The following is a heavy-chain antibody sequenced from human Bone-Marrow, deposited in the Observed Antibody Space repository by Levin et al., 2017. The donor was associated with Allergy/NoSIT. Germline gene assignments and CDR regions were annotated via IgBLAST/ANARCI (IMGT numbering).Heavy chain of an antibody. D-gene: IGHD4-11*01. CDR2: ILKNGHGGTT. Sequence: GGSLRLSCAASGFSFTAAWMSWVRQAPGKGLEWVGRILKNGHGGTTDYAASVQGRFSISRDDSKNTRYLHRSSVTMEDTAGYYCPTDLDGPGCRNFSCYSDFEYWGQGTLVTVSS. J-gene: IGHJ4*02. CDR3: PTDLDGPGCRNFSCYSDFEY. CDR1: GFSFTAAW. V-gene: IGHV3-15*01.